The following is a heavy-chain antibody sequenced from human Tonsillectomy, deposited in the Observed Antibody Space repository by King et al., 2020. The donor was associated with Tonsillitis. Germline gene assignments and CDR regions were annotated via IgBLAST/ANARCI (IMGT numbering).Heavy chain of an antibody. Sequence: QLQESGPGLVKPSETLSLTCTVSGGSISSNYWSWIRQPAGKGLEWIGRIYTSGSTNYNHSFKSRVTMSVDTSKHQLSLKLSSVTAADTAVYYCARDVVSFWSGYQDGMDVWGQGTTVTVSS. V-gene: IGHV4-4*07. CDR3: ARDVVSFWSGYQDGMDV. CDR2: IYTSGST. D-gene: IGHD3-3*01. J-gene: IGHJ6*02. CDR1: GGSISSNY.